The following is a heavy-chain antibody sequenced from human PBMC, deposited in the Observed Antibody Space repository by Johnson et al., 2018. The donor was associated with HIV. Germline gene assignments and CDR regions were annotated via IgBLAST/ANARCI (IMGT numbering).Heavy chain of an antibody. CDR3: ARVRLEEDIFEAFDM. CDR2: ISSSGSTI. D-gene: IGHD2-15*01. V-gene: IGHV3-11*04. CDR1: GFTFSDYY. J-gene: IGHJ3*02. Sequence: QVQLVESGGGLVKPGGSLRLSCAASGFTFSDYYMSWIRQAPGKGLEWVSYISSSGSTIFYPESLKGRFTISRDNAKNSLYLQMNSLRVDDTAVYYCARVRLEEDIFEAFDMWGLGTMVTVSS.